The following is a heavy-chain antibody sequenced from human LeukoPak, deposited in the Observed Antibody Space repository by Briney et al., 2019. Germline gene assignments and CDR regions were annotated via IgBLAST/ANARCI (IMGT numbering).Heavy chain of an antibody. V-gene: IGHV4-39*07. CDR3: ARRIVGSTSTLDAFDI. J-gene: IGHJ3*02. Sequence: SETLSLTCIVSGDSISSSSYYWGWIRQPPGKGLEWIGSIYYSGSTYYNPSLKSRVTISVDTSKNQFSLKLSSVTAADTAIYYCARRIVGSTSTLDAFDIWGQGTMVTVSS. CDR2: IYYSGST. D-gene: IGHD1-26*01. CDR1: GDSISSSSYY.